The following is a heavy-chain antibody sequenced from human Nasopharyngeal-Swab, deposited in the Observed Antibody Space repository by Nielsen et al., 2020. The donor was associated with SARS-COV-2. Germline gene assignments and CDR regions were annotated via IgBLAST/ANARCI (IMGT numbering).Heavy chain of an antibody. D-gene: IGHD2-15*01. CDR2: IKQDGSEK. CDR1: GFTFSSYW. CDR3: ARDLCSGGSCYSDY. V-gene: IGHV3-7*03. Sequence: GESLKISCAASGFTFSSYWMSWVRQAPGKGLEWVANIKQDGSEKYYVDSVKGRFTISRDNSKNTLYLQMNSLRAENTAVYYCARDLCSGGSCYSDYWGQGTLVTVSS. J-gene: IGHJ4*02.